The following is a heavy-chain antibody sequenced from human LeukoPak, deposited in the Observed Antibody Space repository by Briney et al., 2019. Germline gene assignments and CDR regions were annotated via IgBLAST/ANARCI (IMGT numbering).Heavy chain of an antibody. CDR1: GFSVINNY. V-gene: IGHV3-66*01. Sequence: GGSLRLSCAASGFSVINNYMSWVRQAPGKGLEWVSLIYTNGTTYYADSVKGRFTISRDNSKNNVYLHMNNLRAEDTAVYYCATDRSGYALDYWGQGTLVTVSS. J-gene: IGHJ4*02. D-gene: IGHD3-22*01. CDR3: ATDRSGYALDY. CDR2: IYTNGTT.